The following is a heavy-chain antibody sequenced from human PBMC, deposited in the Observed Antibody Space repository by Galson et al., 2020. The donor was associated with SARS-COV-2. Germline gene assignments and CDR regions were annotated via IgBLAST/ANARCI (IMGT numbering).Heavy chain of an antibody. CDR3: ARDGYASGRFDY. Sequence: SETLSLTCTVSGYPISSGYYWGWIRQPPGKGLEWIGSFYHGGATYHNQSLRSRVTILVDTSKNQFSLKLSSVTAADTAVYSCARDGYASGRFDYWGQGTLVTVSS. D-gene: IGHD3-10*01. V-gene: IGHV4-38-2*02. CDR2: FYHGGAT. CDR1: GYPISSGYY. J-gene: IGHJ4*02.